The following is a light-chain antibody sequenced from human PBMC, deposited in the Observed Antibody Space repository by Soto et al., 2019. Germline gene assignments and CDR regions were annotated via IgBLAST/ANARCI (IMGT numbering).Light chain of an antibody. CDR3: QQRSNWPPLT. V-gene: IGKV3-11*01. CDR1: QSVSSN. Sequence: EIVMTQSPATLSVSPGERATLSCRASQSVSSNLAWYQQKPGQAPRLLIYDTSNRATGIPAGFSGSGSGTDFTLTISSLEPEDFAVYYCQQRSNWPPLTFGGGTKVDIK. J-gene: IGKJ4*01. CDR2: DTS.